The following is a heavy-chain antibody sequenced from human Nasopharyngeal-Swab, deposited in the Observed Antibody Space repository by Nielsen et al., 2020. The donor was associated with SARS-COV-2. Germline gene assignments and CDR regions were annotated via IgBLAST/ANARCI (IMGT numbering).Heavy chain of an antibody. V-gene: IGHV1-8*01. CDR1: GCTFTSYD. J-gene: IGHJ6*02. D-gene: IGHD2/OR15-2a*01. CDR2: VNPNSGDT. Sequence: ASVKVSCKASGCTFTSYDINWVRQATGQGLEWMGWVNPNSGDTGYAQKFQGRVTMTRNTSISTAYMELSSLRSEDTAVYYCARFSRYYYYYGMDVWGQGTTVTVSS. CDR3: ARFSRYYYYYGMDV.